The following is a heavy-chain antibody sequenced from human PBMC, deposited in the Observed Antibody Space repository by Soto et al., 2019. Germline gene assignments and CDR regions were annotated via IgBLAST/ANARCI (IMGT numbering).Heavy chain of an antibody. D-gene: IGHD3-16*01. J-gene: IGHJ4*02. CDR1: GLIFSSYA. Sequence: GGSLRLSFAASGLIFSSYAMGWVRQAPGKGLQWVSAISGSGGSTYYADSVKGRFTISRDNSKNTLYLQMIRLRAEDTAVYYCAKGLMHIKAEFDYWGQGTLVTVYS. CDR2: ISGSGGST. V-gene: IGHV3-23*01. CDR3: AKGLMHIKAEFDY.